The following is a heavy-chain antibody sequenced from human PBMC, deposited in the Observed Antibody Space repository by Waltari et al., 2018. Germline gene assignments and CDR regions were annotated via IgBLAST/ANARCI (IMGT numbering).Heavy chain of an antibody. V-gene: IGHV3-21*01. CDR1: GFTFSSYS. Sequence: EVQLVESGGGLVKPGGSLRLSCAASGFTFSSYSMNWVRQAPGKGLEWVSSISSSSSYIYYADSVKGRFTISRDNAKNSLYLQMSSRRGEDTAVYYCARDASNPILYYGMDVWGQGTTVTVSS. CDR3: ARDASNPILYYGMDV. J-gene: IGHJ6*02. D-gene: IGHD4-4*01. CDR2: ISSSSSYI.